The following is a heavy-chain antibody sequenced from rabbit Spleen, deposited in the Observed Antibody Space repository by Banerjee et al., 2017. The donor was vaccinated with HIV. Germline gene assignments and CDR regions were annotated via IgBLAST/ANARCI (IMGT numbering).Heavy chain of an antibody. CDR3: ARTGSSWSLNL. Sequence: QSLEESGGDLVKPGASLTLTCTASGFTISSTYWMCWFRQAPGRGLEWIACIYGGSYKYASWAKGLFPISKTSSTTVFLQMTSLTAADTATYFCARTGSSWSLNLWGPGTLVTVS. J-gene: IGHJ4*01. D-gene: IGHD8-1*01. CDR1: GFTISSTYW. V-gene: IGHV1S40*01. CDR2: IYGGSY.